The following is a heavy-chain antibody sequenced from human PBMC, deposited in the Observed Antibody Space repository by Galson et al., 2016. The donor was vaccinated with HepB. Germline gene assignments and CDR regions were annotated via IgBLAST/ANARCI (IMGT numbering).Heavy chain of an antibody. V-gene: IGHV3-9*01. CDR2: ISWNSGSI. CDR1: GFTFDGYA. CDR3: AKVDRWRYDAFDI. J-gene: IGHJ3*02. Sequence: SLRLSCAASGFTFDGYAMHWVRQTPGKGLEWVSGISWNSGSIGYADSVKGRFIISRDNAKNSLYLKMNSLRSEDTALYYCAKVDRWRYDAFDIWGRGTMATVSS. D-gene: IGHD3/OR15-3a*01.